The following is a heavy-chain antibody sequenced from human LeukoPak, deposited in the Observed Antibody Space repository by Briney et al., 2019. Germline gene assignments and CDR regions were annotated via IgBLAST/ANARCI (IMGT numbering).Heavy chain of an antibody. D-gene: IGHD3-9*01. CDR2: IWYDGSNK. CDR3: ARAVLRTYCDILTGLNDAFDI. J-gene: IGHJ3*02. V-gene: IGHV3-33*01. CDR1: GFTFSSHG. Sequence: PGGSLRLSCAVSGFTFSSHGVHWVRQAPGKGLEWVAVIWYDGSNKYYADSVKGRFTIYRDNSKNTLYLQMNSLRAEDTAVYYCARAVLRTYCDILTGLNDAFDIWGQGTMVTVFS.